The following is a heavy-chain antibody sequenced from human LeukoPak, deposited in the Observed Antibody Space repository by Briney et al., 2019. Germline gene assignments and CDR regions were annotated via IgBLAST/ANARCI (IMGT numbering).Heavy chain of an antibody. D-gene: IGHD6-19*01. CDR1: GGSISSYY. CDR3: ARGSLRLRQWLSNWWYFDL. CDR2: IYYSGST. J-gene: IGHJ2*01. Sequence: SSETLSLTCTVSGGSISSYYWSWIRQPPGKGLEWIGYIYYSGSTNYNPSLKSRVTISVDTSKNQFSLKLSSVTAADTAVYYCARGSLRLRQWLSNWWYFDLWGRGTLVTVSS. V-gene: IGHV4-59*01.